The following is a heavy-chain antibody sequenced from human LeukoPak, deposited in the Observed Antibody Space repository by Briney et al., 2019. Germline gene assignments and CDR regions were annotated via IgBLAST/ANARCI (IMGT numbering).Heavy chain of an antibody. V-gene: IGHV3-23*01. CDR2: ISGSGGST. CDR1: GFTFSSYV. Sequence: GGSLRLSCAASGFTFSSYVMSWVRQAPGKGLEWVSAISGSGGSTYYADSVKGRFTISRDNSKNTLYLQMNSLRAEDTAVYYCAKDPRSGSYYVEGAFDIWGQGTMVTVSS. CDR3: AKDPRSGSYYVEGAFDI. D-gene: IGHD1-26*01. J-gene: IGHJ3*02.